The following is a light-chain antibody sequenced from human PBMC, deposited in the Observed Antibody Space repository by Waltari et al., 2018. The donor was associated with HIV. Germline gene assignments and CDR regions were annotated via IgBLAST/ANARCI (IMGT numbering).Light chain of an antibody. V-gene: IGLV3-27*01. J-gene: IGLJ1*01. Sequence: DLIQPSSVSVSPGQTVTITCSGQILEDNLGRWFQPRPGQAPVLVIFKDSERPSKIPERFSGSRSGTTVTLTITGARMEDEGDYYCYSASDTRGVFGTGTKVTVL. CDR1: ILEDNL. CDR3: YSASDTRGV. CDR2: KDS.